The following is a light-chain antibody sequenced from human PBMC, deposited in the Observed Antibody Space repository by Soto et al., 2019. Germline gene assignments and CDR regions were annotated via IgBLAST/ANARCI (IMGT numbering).Light chain of an antibody. Sequence: QSALTQPASVSGSPGQSITISCTGTSSDVGAYNYVSWYHQHPGKAPKLMIYDVSNRPSGVSNRFSGSKSGNTASLTISGLQAEDEADFYCSSYTSRSTLVFGGGTKVTVL. CDR1: SSDVGAYNY. V-gene: IGLV2-14*01. CDR2: DVS. CDR3: SSYTSRSTLV. J-gene: IGLJ2*01.